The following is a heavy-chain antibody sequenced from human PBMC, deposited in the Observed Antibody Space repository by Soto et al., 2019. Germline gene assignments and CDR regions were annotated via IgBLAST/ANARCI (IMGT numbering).Heavy chain of an antibody. Sequence: GASVKVSCKASGYTITSYGISWVRQAPGQGLERMGWISAYNGNTNYAQKLQGRVTMTTDTSTSTAYMELRSLRSDDTAVYYCADLGITMVRGVIINRAPDAFDIWGQGTMVTVSS. CDR1: GYTITSYG. D-gene: IGHD3-10*01. J-gene: IGHJ3*02. V-gene: IGHV1-18*01. CDR2: ISAYNGNT. CDR3: ADLGITMVRGVIINRAPDAFDI.